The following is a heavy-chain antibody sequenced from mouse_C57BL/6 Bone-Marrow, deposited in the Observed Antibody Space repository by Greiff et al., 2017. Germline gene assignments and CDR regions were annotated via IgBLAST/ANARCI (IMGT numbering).Heavy chain of an antibody. D-gene: IGHD1-1*01. CDR3: AREFITTVVANWYCDV. CDR2: LFPRSGNT. Sequence: QVQLQPSGAELARPGASVKLSCKASGYTFTSYGISWVKQRTGQGLEWIGELFPRSGNTYYNEKFKGKAPLTADKSSSTAYMELRSLTSEDSAVYFCAREFITTVVANWYCDVWGTGTTVTVSS. V-gene: IGHV1-81*01. CDR1: GYTFTSYG. J-gene: IGHJ1*03.